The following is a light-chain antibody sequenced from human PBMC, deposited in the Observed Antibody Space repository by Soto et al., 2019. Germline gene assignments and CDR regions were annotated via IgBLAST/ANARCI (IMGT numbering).Light chain of an antibody. CDR1: QSVSNNY. CDR3: QQYGSSGT. V-gene: IGKV3-20*01. J-gene: IGKJ1*01. Sequence: EIVLTQSPGTLSLSPWEIATLSCGASQSVSNNYLAWYQQKPGQAPRLLIYGASNRATGIPDRFSGSGSGTDFTLTISRLEPEDFAVYYCQQYGSSGTFGHGTKVDIK. CDR2: GAS.